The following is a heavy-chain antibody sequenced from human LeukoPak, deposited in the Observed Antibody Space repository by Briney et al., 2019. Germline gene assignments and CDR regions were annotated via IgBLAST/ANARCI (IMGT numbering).Heavy chain of an antibody. J-gene: IGHJ3*02. CDR1: GFTFSSYA. Sequence: PGGSLRLSCAASGFTFSSYAMSWVRQAPGKGLEWLANIRQDGSEKYYVDSVKGRFTISRDNAKNSLYLQMNSLRAEDTAVYYCARGDFNDYGNYVDAFDIWGQGTMVTVSS. CDR3: ARGDFNDYGNYVDAFDI. V-gene: IGHV3-7*01. D-gene: IGHD4/OR15-4a*01. CDR2: IRQDGSEK.